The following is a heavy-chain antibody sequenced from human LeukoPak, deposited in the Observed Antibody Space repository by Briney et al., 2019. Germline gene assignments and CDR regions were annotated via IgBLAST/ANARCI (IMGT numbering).Heavy chain of an antibody. D-gene: IGHD6-19*01. V-gene: IGHV4-59*01. CDR3: ASSIAVARFDY. Sequence: SDTLSLTCTVSGGSISSYYWSWIRQPPGKGLEWVGYIYYNGNTNYNPSLKSRVTISVDTSKNQFTLKLSSVTAADTAVYYCASSIAVARFDYWGQGTLVTVSS. J-gene: IGHJ4*02. CDR1: GGSISSYY. CDR2: IYYNGNT.